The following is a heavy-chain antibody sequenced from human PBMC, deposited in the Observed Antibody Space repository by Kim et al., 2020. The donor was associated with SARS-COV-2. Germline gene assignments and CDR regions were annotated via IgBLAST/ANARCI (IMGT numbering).Heavy chain of an antibody. Sequence: GGSLRLSCAASGFTFRNAAMHWVRQAPGKGLEWVAIIWSDASEDNYADSVKGRFTISRDDSRSALYLQMNSLRDEDTAVYYCARAAGPGGYLIEDWGQGALVTVSS. CDR3: ARAAGPGGYLIED. CDR2: IWSDASED. CDR1: GFTFRNAA. J-gene: IGHJ4*02. D-gene: IGHD3-10*01. V-gene: IGHV3-33*01.